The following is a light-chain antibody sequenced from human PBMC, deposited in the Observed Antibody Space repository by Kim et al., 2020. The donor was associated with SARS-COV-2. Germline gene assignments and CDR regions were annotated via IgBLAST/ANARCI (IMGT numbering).Light chain of an antibody. CDR2: ENN. J-gene: IGLJ2*01. Sequence: NFMLTQPHSVSESPGKTVIISCTRSSGSIASNFVQWYQQRPGSVPTTVIYENNQRPSGVPDRFSGSIDSSSNSASLTISGLRTGDEADYYCQSYDAINRVFGGGTQLTVL. CDR1: SGSIASNF. CDR3: QSYDAINRV. V-gene: IGLV6-57*04.